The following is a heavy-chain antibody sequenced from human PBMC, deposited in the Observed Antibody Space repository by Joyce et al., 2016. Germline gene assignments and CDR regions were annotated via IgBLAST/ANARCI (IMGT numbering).Heavy chain of an antibody. J-gene: IGHJ5*02. CDR2: ISISSSTK. V-gene: IGHV3-48*02. Sequence: VELVESGGGLVQPGGSLRLSCEASGFTFSAYSMNWVRRAPGKGLEWISYISISSSTKYYADSVKGRFTISRDNAKNSLYLQMNSLRDEDTAVYYCARLGPTETVVVVPATTGNNWFDPWGQGTPVTVSS. CDR3: ARLGPTETVVVVPATTGNNWFDP. CDR1: GFTFSAYS. D-gene: IGHD2-15*01.